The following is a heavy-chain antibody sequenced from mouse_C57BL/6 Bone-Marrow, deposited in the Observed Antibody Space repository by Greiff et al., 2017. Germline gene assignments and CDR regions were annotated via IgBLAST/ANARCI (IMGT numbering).Heavy chain of an antibody. J-gene: IGHJ3*01. CDR2: ISSGSSTI. D-gene: IGHD2-1*01. CDR3: ARADLLWYPWFAY. CDR1: GFTFSDYG. Sequence: DVMLVESGGGLVKPGGSLKLSCAASGFTFSDYGMHWVRQAPEKGLEWVAYISSGSSTIYYADTVKGRFTISRDNAKNTLFLQMTSLRSEDTAMYYCARADLLWYPWFAYWGQGTLVTVSA. V-gene: IGHV5-17*01.